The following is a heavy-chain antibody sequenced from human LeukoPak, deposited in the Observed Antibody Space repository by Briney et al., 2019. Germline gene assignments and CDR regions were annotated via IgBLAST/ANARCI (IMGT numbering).Heavy chain of an antibody. V-gene: IGHV3-48*04. J-gene: IGHJ4*02. CDR2: ISSSSSII. D-gene: IGHD6-19*01. CDR1: GFTFSSYS. CDR3: ARHSGWAFDS. Sequence: GGSLRLSCAASGFTFSSYSMNWVRQAPGKGLEWVSHISSSSSIIYYADSVKGRFTISRDNAKNSLYLQMNSLRVEDTALYYCARHSGWAFDSWGQGTLVTVSS.